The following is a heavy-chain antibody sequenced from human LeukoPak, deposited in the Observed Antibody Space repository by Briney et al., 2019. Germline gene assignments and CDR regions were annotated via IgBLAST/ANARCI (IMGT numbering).Heavy chain of an antibody. CDR1: GFTFSNAW. CDR3: TTARQSYGSGTDAFDI. J-gene: IGHJ3*02. D-gene: IGHD3-10*01. CDR2: IKSKTDGGTT. Sequence: GGSLRLSCAASGFTFSNAWMSWVRQAPGKGLEWVGRIKSKTDGGTTDYAAPVKVRFTISRDDSKNTLYLQMNSLKTEDTAVYYCTTARQSYGSGTDAFDIWGQGTMVTVSS. V-gene: IGHV3-15*01.